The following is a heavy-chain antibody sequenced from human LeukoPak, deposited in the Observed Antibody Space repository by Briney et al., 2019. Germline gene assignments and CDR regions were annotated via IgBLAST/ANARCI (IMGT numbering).Heavy chain of an antibody. CDR3: ARKMVVNDAFDI. CDR1: RYSFTSYW. CDR2: IYPGDSDT. V-gene: IGHV5-51*01. J-gene: IGHJ3*02. Sequence: GESLKISCTGSRYSFTSYWIGWVRQMPVKGLEWMGIIYPGDSDTRYSPSSQGQVTISADKSISTAYLQWSSLKASDIAMYYCARKMVVNDAFDIWGQGTMVTVSS. D-gene: IGHD2-15*01.